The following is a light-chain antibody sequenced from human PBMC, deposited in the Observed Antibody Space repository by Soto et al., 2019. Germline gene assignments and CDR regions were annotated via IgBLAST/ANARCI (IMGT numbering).Light chain of an antibody. CDR3: CSYAGSSTYVL. CDR2: EGN. CDR1: SSDVGSYNL. J-gene: IGLJ2*01. V-gene: IGLV2-23*01. Sequence: QSALTQPASVSGSPGQSITISCTGTSSDVGSYNLVSWYQHHPGRAPKLMIYEGNKRPSGVSNRFSGSKSGNTASLTISGLQAEGEADYYCCSYAGSSTYVLFGGGTKVTVL.